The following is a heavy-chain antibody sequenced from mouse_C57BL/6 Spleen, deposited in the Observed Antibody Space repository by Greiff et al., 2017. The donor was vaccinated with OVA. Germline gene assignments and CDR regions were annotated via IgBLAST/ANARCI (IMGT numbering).Heavy chain of an antibody. J-gene: IGHJ3*01. CDR1: GYSITSGYY. CDR2: ISYDGSN. CDR3: AREASDYYDYAWFAY. V-gene: IGHV3-6*01. D-gene: IGHD2-4*01. Sequence: EVQVVESGPGLVKPSQSLSLTCSVTGYSITSGYYWNWIRQFPGNKLEWMGYISYDGSNNYNPSLKNRISITRDTSKNQFFLKLTSVTTEDTATYYCAREASDYYDYAWFAYWGQGTLVTVSA.